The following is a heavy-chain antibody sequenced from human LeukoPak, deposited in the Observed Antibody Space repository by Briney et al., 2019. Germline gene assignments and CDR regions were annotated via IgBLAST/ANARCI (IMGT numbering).Heavy chain of an antibody. CDR3: ARAPSEIGGYYPEYFRH. D-gene: IGHD3-22*01. CDR2: IKSNGST. V-gene: IGHV3-74*01. J-gene: IGHJ1*01. Sequence: GGSLRLSCAASGFTFSSYWMHWVREAPGKGLVWVSRIKSNGSTRYADSVKGRFTVSRDNAKNTVSLQMNSLRAEDTGVYYCARAPSEIGGYYPEYFRHWGQGTLVIVSS. CDR1: GFTFSSYW.